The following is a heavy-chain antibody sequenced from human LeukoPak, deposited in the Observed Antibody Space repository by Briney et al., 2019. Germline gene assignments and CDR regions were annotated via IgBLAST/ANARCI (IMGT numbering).Heavy chain of an antibody. CDR1: GFTFSAYY. CDR2: ISSGGSYT. J-gene: IGHJ4*02. V-gene: IGHV3-11*06. CDR3: ARVLIDSSGYYLDC. D-gene: IGHD3-22*01. Sequence: PGGSLRLSCAASGFTFSAYYMSWIRRAPGKGLEWGSFISSGGSYTNYADSVKGRFTISRDNAKNSLYLQMTSLRAEDTAVYYCARVLIDSSGYYLDCWGQGTLVTVSS.